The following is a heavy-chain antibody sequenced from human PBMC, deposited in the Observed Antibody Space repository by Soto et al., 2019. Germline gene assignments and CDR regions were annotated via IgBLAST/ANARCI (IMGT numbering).Heavy chain of an antibody. CDR2: INSDGSST. D-gene: IGHD3-3*01. CDR3: ARALRFLEWLSLENWFAP. Sequence: GGSLRLSCAASGFTFSSYWMHWVRQAPGKGLVWVSRINSDGSSTSYADSVKGRFTISRDNAKNTLYLQMNSLRAEDTAVYYCARALRFLEWLSLENWFAPWGQGTLVTVSS. V-gene: IGHV3-74*01. J-gene: IGHJ5*02. CDR1: GFTFSSYW.